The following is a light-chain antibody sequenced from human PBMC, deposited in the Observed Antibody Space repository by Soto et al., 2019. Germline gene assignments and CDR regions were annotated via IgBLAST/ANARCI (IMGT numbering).Light chain of an antibody. J-gene: IGKJ1*01. CDR3: QQSYSTPQ. CDR2: AAS. Sequence: IQFTQSPSSLSASVGDRVTITCRASQGISSYLAWYQQKPGKAPKLLIYAASSLQSGVPSRFSDSGSGTDFTLTISSLQPEDFATHYCQQSYSTPQFGQGTKV. CDR1: QGISSY. V-gene: IGKV1-39*01.